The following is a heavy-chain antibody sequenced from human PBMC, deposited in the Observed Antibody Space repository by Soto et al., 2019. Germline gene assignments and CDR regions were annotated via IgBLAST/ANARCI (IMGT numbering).Heavy chain of an antibody. CDR2: IYPGDSDT. CDR1: GYSFTSYW. D-gene: IGHD5-18*01. J-gene: IGHJ6*02. CDR3: ARFNSYGNYYYYGMDV. V-gene: IGHV5-51*01. Sequence: PGESLKISCKGSGYSFTSYWIGWVRQMPGKGLEWMGIIYPGDSDTRYSPSFQGQVTISADKSISTAYLQWSSLKASDTAMYYCARFNSYGNYYYYGMDVWGQGTTVPVAS.